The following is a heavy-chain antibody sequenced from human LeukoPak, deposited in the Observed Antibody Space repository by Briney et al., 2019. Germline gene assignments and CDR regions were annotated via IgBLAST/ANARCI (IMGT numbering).Heavy chain of an antibody. Sequence: GGSLRLSCAASGFTFSHYCMTWVRQAPGKGLEWVARINQDGSEEYYMDSVKARFTISRDNAKNTVFLQMNSLRAEDTAVYYCVRDGGVSGYDLLDYWGQRTLVTVSS. V-gene: IGHV3-7*01. D-gene: IGHD5-12*01. J-gene: IGHJ4*02. CDR2: INQDGSEE. CDR3: VRDGGVSGYDLLDY. CDR1: GFTFSHYC.